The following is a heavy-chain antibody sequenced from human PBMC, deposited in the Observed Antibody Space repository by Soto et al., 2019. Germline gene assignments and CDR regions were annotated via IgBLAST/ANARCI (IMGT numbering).Heavy chain of an antibody. CDR2: ICYSGST. CDR1: GGSISSGGYY. Sequence: QVQLQESGPGLVKPSQTLSLTCTVSGGSISSGGYYWSWHRQHPGQGLEWIGYICYSGSTYYNPSLTRRVTISVDTSKNQFSLKLSSVTAADTAVYDCARSIAAELYAPSGDYFDYWGQGTLVTVSS. CDR3: ARSIAAELYAPSGDYFDY. V-gene: IGHV4-31*03. D-gene: IGHD6-25*01. J-gene: IGHJ4*02.